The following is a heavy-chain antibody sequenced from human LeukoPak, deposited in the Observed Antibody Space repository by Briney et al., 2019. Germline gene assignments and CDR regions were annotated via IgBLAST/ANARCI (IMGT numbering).Heavy chain of an antibody. CDR1: GFTFSSYW. CDR2: INRDGSRT. Sequence: PGGSLRLSCAASGFTFSSYWMHWVRHARGRGLVWVSRINRDGSRTRYADSVKGRFTISRDNPKNTLYLQMNSLRAEDTAVYYCAELGITMIGGVWGKGTTVTISS. D-gene: IGHD3-10*02. V-gene: IGHV3-74*01. J-gene: IGHJ6*04. CDR3: AELGITMIGGV.